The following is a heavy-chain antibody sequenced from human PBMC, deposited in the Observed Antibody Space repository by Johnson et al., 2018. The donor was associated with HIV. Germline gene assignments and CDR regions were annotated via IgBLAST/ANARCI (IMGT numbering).Heavy chain of an antibody. CDR3: ARVTHIQLWANDAFDI. Sequence: QVQLVESGGGVVQPGRSLRLSCSASGFTFSSYGMHWVRQAPGKGLEWVAVISYDGSNKYYADSVKGRFTISRDNSKNTLYLQMNSLRAEDTAVYYCARVTHIQLWANDAFDIWGQGTMVTVSS. J-gene: IGHJ3*02. CDR2: ISYDGSNK. D-gene: IGHD5-18*01. CDR1: GFTFSSYG. V-gene: IGHV3-30*03.